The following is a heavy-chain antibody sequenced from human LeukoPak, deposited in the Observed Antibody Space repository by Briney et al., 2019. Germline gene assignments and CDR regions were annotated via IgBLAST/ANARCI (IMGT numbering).Heavy chain of an antibody. V-gene: IGHV3-48*01. J-gene: IGHJ4*02. CDR2: ISSSSSTI. CDR1: GFTFSSYS. CDR3: ARDLLGYSTSYYFDF. D-gene: IGHD6-6*01. Sequence: PGGSLRLSCAASGFTFSSYSINWVRQAPGKGLEWVSYISSSSSTIYADSVRGRFTISRDNAKNSLYLQMNSLRAEDTAAYYCARDLLGYSTSYYFDFWGQGTLVTVSS.